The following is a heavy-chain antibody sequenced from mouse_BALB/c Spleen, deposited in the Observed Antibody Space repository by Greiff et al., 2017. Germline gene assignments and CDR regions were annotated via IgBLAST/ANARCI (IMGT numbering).Heavy chain of an antibody. CDR2: ISSGGST. D-gene: IGHD2-4*01. J-gene: IGHJ3*01. Sequence: EVKLMESGGGLVKPGGSLKLSCAASGFTFSSYAMSWVRQTPEKRLEWVASISSGGSTYYPDSVKGRFTISRDNARNILYLQMSSLRSEDTAMYYCARGLYDYDAWFAYWGQGTLVTVSA. CDR1: GFTFSSYA. V-gene: IGHV5-6-5*01. CDR3: ARGLYDYDAWFAY.